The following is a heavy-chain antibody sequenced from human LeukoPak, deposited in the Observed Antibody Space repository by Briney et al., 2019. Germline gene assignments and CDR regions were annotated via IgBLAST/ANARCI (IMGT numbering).Heavy chain of an antibody. Sequence: ASVKVSCKASGYTFTSYYMYWVRQAPGQGLEWMGIINPNRGSTSYAQKFQGRVTMTRDMSTSTVYMELSSLRSEDTAVYYCARDRDSGSYYFDYWGQGTLVTVSS. CDR1: GYTFTSYY. V-gene: IGHV1-46*01. D-gene: IGHD1-26*01. CDR2: INPNRGST. J-gene: IGHJ4*02. CDR3: ARDRDSGSYYFDY.